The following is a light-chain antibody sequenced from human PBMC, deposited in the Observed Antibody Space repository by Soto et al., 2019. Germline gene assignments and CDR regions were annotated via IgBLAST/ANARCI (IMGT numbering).Light chain of an antibody. V-gene: IGLV2-8*01. CDR2: EVV. J-gene: IGLJ1*01. Sequence: LTQPPSASGSPGQSVTISCTGTKSDIGVYDFVSWYQHHPGKAPRLIIYEVVQRPSGVPDRFSGSKSGNPASLTVSGLQAADEADYFCKSYAGSNTYVFGSGTKVTV. CDR3: KSYAGSNTYV. CDR1: KSDIGVYDF.